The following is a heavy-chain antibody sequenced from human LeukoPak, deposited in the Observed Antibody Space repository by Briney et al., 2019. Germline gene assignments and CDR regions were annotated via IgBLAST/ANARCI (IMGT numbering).Heavy chain of an antibody. J-gene: IGHJ4*02. CDR2: IIPIFGTA. Sequence: GASVKVPCKASGGTFSSYAISWVRQAPGQGLEWMGGIIPIFGTANYAQKFQGRVTITADESTSTAYMELSSLRSEDTAVYYCATQRLVVPAATPYYFDYWGQGTLVTVSS. CDR3: ATQRLVVPAATPYYFDY. CDR1: GGTFSSYA. D-gene: IGHD2-2*01. V-gene: IGHV1-69*13.